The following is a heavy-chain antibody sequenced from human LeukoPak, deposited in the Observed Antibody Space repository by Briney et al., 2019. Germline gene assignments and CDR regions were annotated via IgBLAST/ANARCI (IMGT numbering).Heavy chain of an antibody. CDR3: ARSEGYTYGRSYDY. V-gene: IGHV1-18*01. D-gene: IGHD5-18*01. Sequence: ASVKVSCKASGYTFTSYGISWVRQAPGQGLEWMRWISAYNGNTNYAQKLQGRVTMTTDTSTSTAYMELSRLRSDDTAVYYCARSEGYTYGRSYDYWGQGTLVTVSS. J-gene: IGHJ4*02. CDR2: ISAYNGNT. CDR1: GYTFTSYG.